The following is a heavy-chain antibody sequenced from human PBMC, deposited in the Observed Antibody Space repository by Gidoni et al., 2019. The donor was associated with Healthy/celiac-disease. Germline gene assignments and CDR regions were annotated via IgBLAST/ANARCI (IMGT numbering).Heavy chain of an antibody. CDR3: ARVGYSSSSYFDY. V-gene: IGHV3-11*06. CDR2: ISSSSSYT. J-gene: IGHJ4*02. CDR1: GFTFSDYY. D-gene: IGHD6-6*01. Sequence: QVQLVESGGGLVKPGGSLRLSCAASGFTFSDYYMSWIRQAPGKGLGWVSYISSSSSYTNYADSVKGRFTISRDNAKNSLYLQMNSLRAEDTAVYYCARVGYSSSSYFDYWGQGTLVTVSS.